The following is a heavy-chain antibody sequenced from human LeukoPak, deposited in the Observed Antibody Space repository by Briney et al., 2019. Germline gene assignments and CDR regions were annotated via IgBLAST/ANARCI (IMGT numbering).Heavy chain of an antibody. CDR1: GFTFGDYA. V-gene: IGHV3-49*04. J-gene: IGHJ4*02. Sequence: GGSLRLSCTASGFTFGDYAMTWVRQAPGKGLEWVGFIRSKAYGGTREYAASVKGRLTISRDDSESIAYLQMNSLKTEDTAVYYCSREESGTAADLDYWGQGTLVTVSS. D-gene: IGHD6-13*01. CDR2: IRSKAYGGTR. CDR3: SREESGTAADLDY.